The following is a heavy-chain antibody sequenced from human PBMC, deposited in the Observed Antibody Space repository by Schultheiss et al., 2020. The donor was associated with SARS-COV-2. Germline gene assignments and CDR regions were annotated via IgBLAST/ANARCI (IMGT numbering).Heavy chain of an antibody. D-gene: IGHD2-2*01. Sequence: GGSLRLSCAASGFTFSSYSMNWVRQAPGKGLEWVAVIWYDGSNKYYADSVKGRFTISRDNSKNTLYLQMNSLRAEDTAVYYCAKFPASCSSTSCNVFDYWGQGTLVTVSS. CDR3: AKFPASCSSTSCNVFDY. CDR2: IWYDGSNK. V-gene: IGHV3-30*02. CDR1: GFTFSSYS. J-gene: IGHJ4*02.